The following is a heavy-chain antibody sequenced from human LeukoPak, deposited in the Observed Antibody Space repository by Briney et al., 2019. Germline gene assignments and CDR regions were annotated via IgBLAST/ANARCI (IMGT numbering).Heavy chain of an antibody. D-gene: IGHD6-13*01. CDR3: ARESSWSFDY. V-gene: IGHV3-66*01. Sequence: QTGGSLRLSCAASGLTVSSSYMSWVRQAPGKGLEWVSGIYSDGGTYYADSVKDRFTISRDNSKNTLYLQMNSLRAEDTALYYCARESSWSFDYWGQGTLVTVSS. J-gene: IGHJ4*02. CDR1: GLTVSSSY. CDR2: IYSDGGT.